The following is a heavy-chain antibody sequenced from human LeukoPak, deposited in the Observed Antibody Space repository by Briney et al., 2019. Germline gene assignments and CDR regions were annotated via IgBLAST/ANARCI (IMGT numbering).Heavy chain of an antibody. Sequence: PSETLSLTCTVSGGSISSGDYYWSWIRQPPGKGLEWIGYIYYSGSTYYNPSLKSRVTISVDTSKNQFSLKLSSVTAADTAVYYCARDRNWNRNLDAFDIWGQGTMVTVSS. V-gene: IGHV4-30-4*08. CDR1: GGSISSGDYY. D-gene: IGHD1-20*01. J-gene: IGHJ3*02. CDR3: ARDRNWNRNLDAFDI. CDR2: IYYSGST.